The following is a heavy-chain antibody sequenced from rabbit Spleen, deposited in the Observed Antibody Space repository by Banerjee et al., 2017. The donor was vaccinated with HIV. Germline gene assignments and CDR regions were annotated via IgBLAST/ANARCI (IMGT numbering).Heavy chain of an antibody. CDR1: GFSFSSSYY. CDR3: ARASTGGFSRANL. D-gene: IGHD7-1*01. J-gene: IGHJ4*01. V-gene: IGHV1S45*01. Sequence: QEQLVESGGGLVQPEGSLTLTCTASGFSFSSSYYMCWVRQAPGKRPEWIGCIYAGSSGSTYYASWAKGRFTISKTSSTTVTLQMTSLTAADTATYFCARASTGGFSRANLWGPGTLVTVS. CDR2: IYAGSSGST.